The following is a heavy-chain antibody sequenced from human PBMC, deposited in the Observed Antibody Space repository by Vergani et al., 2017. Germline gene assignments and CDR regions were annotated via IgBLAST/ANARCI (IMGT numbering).Heavy chain of an antibody. D-gene: IGHD3-10*01. CDR3: ARGLGVFMDV. CDR2: IYISGST. Sequence: QVQLQESGPGLVKPSQTLSLTCTVSGGSISSGSYYWSWIRQPAGKGLEWIGHIYISGSTNYNPSLKSRVTISVDTSKNQFSLKLSSVTAADTAVYYCARGLGVFMDVWGQGTTVTVSS. V-gene: IGHV4-61*02. J-gene: IGHJ6*02. CDR1: GGSISSGSYY.